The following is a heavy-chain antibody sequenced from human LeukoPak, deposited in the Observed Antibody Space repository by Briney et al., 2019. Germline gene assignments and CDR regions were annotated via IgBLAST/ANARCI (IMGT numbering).Heavy chain of an antibody. D-gene: IGHD3-22*01. V-gene: IGHV4-31*03. J-gene: IGHJ1*01. CDR2: IHHSGTI. CDR1: GASINSGNYY. CDR3: AGGNDDSKIHH. Sequence: PSETLSLTCKVSGASINSGNYYWTWIRQHPGKGPESIGLIHHSGTIYYTPSLTSRTTILVDASKNQFSLIMTSLTDADTAVYYRAGGNDDSKIHHLGQGTLVTVSS.